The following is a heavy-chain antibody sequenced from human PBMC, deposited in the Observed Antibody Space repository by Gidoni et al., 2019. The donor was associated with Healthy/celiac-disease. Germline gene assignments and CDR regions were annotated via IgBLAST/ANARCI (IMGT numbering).Heavy chain of an antibody. Sequence: QEQLVESGGGVVQPGRSLRLACAASGFTFSSYGMHWVRQAPGKGLEWVAVIWYDGSNKYYADSVKGRFTISRDNSKNTLYLQMNSLRAEDTAVYYCANDRYYDSSGYYPSNWGQGTLVTVSS. CDR1: GFTFSSYG. CDR2: IWYDGSNK. V-gene: IGHV3-33*06. J-gene: IGHJ4*02. CDR3: ANDRYYDSSGYYPSN. D-gene: IGHD3-22*01.